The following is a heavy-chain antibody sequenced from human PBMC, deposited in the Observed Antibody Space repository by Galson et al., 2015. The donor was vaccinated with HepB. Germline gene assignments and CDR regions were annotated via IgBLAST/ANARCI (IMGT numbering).Heavy chain of an antibody. CDR2: ISSNGGST. D-gene: IGHD3-16*01. J-gene: IGHJ4*02. CDR1: GFTFSSYA. V-gene: IGHV3-64D*06. CDR3: VKEERWGSYYSDY. Sequence: SLRLSCAASGFTFSSYAVHWVRQAPGKGLEYVSAISSNGGSTYYADSVKGRFTISRDNSKNTLYLQMSSLRAEDTAVYYCVKEERWGSYYSDYWGQGTLVTVSS.